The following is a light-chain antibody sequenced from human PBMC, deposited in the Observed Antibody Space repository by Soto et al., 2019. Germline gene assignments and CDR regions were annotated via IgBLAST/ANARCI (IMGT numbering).Light chain of an antibody. Sequence: EIVLTQSPATLSLSPGERATLSCRASQSVSSYLAWYQQKPCQAPRLLIYDASNRATGIPARFSGSGSRTDFPLTISSLEPEDFAVYYCQQRSNWPPWTFGQGTKVEIK. J-gene: IGKJ1*01. CDR3: QQRSNWPPWT. V-gene: IGKV3-11*01. CDR2: DAS. CDR1: QSVSSY.